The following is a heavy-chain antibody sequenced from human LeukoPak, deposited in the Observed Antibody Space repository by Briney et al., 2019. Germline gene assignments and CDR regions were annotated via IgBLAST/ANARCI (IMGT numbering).Heavy chain of an antibody. D-gene: IGHD2-15*01. CDR3: ARDYHGWVVVVVAATRWFDP. CDR1: GFTFSDYY. Sequence: GGSLRLSCAASGFTFSDYYMSWIRQAPGKGLEWVSYISSSGSTIYYADSVKGRFTISRDNAKNSLYLQMNSLRAEDTAVYYCARDYHGWVVVVVAATRWFDPWGQGTLVTVSS. V-gene: IGHV3-11*01. J-gene: IGHJ5*02. CDR2: ISSSGSTI.